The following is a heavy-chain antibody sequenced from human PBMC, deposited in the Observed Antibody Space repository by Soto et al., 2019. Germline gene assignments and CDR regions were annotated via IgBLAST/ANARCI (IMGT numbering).Heavy chain of an antibody. CDR3: ARLVFHCLRGSCDDYSFYGLDV. CDR2: IYFAGST. V-gene: IGHV4-39*01. Sequence: HLQLQESGPGLVKASETLSLTCTVSGGSISSTDHYWGWVRQPPGKGLEWLGSIYFAGSTFHNPALKGRAPISVDTSRNQFSLRLTTVTASDTAVYYCARLVFHCLRGSCDDYSFYGLDVWGQGTTVTVSS. CDR1: GGSISSTDHY. J-gene: IGHJ6*02. D-gene: IGHD2-15*01.